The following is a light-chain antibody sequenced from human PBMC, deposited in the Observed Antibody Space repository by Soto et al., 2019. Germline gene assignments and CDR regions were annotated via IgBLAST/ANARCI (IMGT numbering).Light chain of an antibody. V-gene: IGKV3D-20*02. Sequence: EIVSTQSPGTLSLSPGERATLSCRASQSVSSSYLAWYQQKTGQAPRLLIYDASNMATGIPARLSGSGSGKDFTLTISSLEPQAFAVSYCHQRRNWPPGITFGQGTRLEIK. J-gene: IGKJ5*01. CDR1: QSVSSSY. CDR3: HQRRNWPPGIT. CDR2: DAS.